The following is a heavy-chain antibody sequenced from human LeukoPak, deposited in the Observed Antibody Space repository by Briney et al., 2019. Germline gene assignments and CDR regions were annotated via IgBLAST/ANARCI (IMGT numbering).Heavy chain of an antibody. V-gene: IGHV3-30*18. Sequence: GGSLRLSCAPSGFTFNSYGMHWVRQAPGKGLEWVAVIANDGRNRYYVDSVKGRFTISRDNSKNTLYLQMNSLRAEDTAVYYCAKDSYSSFDYWGQGTLVTVSS. CDR1: GFTFNSYG. CDR2: IANDGRNR. D-gene: IGHD6-19*01. CDR3: AKDSYSSFDY. J-gene: IGHJ4*02.